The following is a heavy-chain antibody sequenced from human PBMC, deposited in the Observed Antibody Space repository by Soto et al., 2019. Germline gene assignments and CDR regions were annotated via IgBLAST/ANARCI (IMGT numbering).Heavy chain of an antibody. J-gene: IGHJ6*03. D-gene: IGHD3-10*01. CDR2: IYYSGST. CDR3: ARSAGERISMLRGRLYYSVDA. CDR1: GVPISSSIYY. Sequence: SETLSLTYTVAGVPISSSIYYLGWIRPPPGKGLEWIGSIYYSGSTQYNPSLKSRVTVSVDTSKNQFSLTLSSVTAADTAMYYCARSAGERISMLRGRLYYSVDAWGKGTTVTVSS. V-gene: IGHV4-39*01.